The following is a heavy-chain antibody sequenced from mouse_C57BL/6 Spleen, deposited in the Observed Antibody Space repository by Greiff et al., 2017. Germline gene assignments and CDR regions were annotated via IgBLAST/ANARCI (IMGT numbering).Heavy chain of an antibody. Sequence: EVQGVESGGGLVKPGGSLTLSCAASGFTFRDYGMHWFRHAPETGLACVAYISSGSSTIYYADTVKGRFTISRYNAKNTLFLQMTSLRSEDTAMYYCARIDNWYFDVWGTGTTVTVSS. J-gene: IGHJ1*03. CDR1: GFTFRDYG. CDR3: ARIDNWYFDV. CDR2: ISSGSSTI. V-gene: IGHV5-17*01.